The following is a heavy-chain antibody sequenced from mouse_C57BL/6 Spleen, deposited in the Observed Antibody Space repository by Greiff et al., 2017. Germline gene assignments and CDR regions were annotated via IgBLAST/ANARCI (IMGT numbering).Heavy chain of an antibody. CDR3: ARPLYDYDGFAY. CDR1: GYTFTSYW. CDR2: IDPSDSYT. Sequence: QVQLQQPGAELVMPGASVKLSCKASGYTFTSYWMHWVKQRPGQGLEWIGEIDPSDSYTNYNQKFKGKSTLTVDKSSSTAYMQLSSLTSEDSAVYYCARPLYDYDGFAYWGQGTLVTVSA. J-gene: IGHJ3*01. D-gene: IGHD2-4*01. V-gene: IGHV1-69*01.